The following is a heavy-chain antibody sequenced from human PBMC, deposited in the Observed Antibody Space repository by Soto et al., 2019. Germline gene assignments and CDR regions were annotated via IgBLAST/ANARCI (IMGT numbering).Heavy chain of an antibody. CDR3: ARDFDPYGDPKHFDS. CDR1: GFTFSSYS. V-gene: IGHV3-21*01. Sequence: EVQVVESGGGQVKPGGSLKLSCGASGFTFSSYSMHWVRQAPGKGLERVSSISSSGRYIYYADSVKGRFTISRDNAENSLYLQMNSLRAGDTALYYCARDFDPYGDPKHFDSWGQGTLVTVST. CDR2: ISSSGRYI. D-gene: IGHD4-17*01. J-gene: IGHJ4*02.